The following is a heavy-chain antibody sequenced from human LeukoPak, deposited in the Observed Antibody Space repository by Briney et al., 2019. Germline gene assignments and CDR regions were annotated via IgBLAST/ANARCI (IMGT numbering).Heavy chain of an antibody. CDR1: GGTFSNYV. V-gene: IGHV1-69*13. D-gene: IGHD2-21*01. CDR2: IIPIFATA. CDR3: ARSFPNAFDY. J-gene: IGHJ4*02. Sequence: SVKVSCKASGGTFSNYVINWVRQAPGQGLEWMGGIIPIFATADYAQKFQGRVTITADESTSTAYMELSSLRSEDTAVYYCARSFPNAFDYWGQGTLVTVSS.